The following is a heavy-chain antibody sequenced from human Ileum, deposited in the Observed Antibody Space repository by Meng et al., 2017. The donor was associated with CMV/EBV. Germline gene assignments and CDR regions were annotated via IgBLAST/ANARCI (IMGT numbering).Heavy chain of an antibody. J-gene: IGHJ4*02. CDR2: ISYDGSTQ. CDR3: AREWGQSSGYDY. CDR1: GFTFSGAW. V-gene: IGHV3-30*03. Sequence: GGSLRLSCAASGFTFSGAWMSWVRQAPGKGLEWVAVISYDGSTQYYADSVKGRFTISRDKSKNTLYVQMDSLRAEDTAVYYCAREWGQSSGYDYWGQGTLVTVSS. D-gene: IGHD3-22*01.